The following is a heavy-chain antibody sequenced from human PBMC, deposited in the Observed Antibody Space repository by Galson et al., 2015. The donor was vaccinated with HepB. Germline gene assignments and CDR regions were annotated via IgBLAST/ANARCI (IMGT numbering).Heavy chain of an antibody. Sequence: SLRLSCAASRFTFSSYAMNWVRQAPGKGLEWVSVISGSGDSTYYEDSVKGRFTISRDNSRNILYLQMNNLRAEDTAVYYCAKTRWELLSDAFDIWGQGTVVTVSS. CDR2: ISGSGDST. CDR1: RFTFSSYA. J-gene: IGHJ3*02. D-gene: IGHD1-26*01. CDR3: AKTRWELLSDAFDI. V-gene: IGHV3-23*01.